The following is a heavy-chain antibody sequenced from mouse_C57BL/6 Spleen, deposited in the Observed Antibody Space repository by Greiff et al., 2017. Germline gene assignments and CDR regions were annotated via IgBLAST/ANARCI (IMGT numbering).Heavy chain of an antibody. CDR1: GYTFTTYP. CDR3: ERGDSSGYWYAY. V-gene: IGHV1-47*01. D-gene: IGHD3-2*02. Sequence: QVQLKQSGAELVKPGASVKMSCKASGYTFTTYPIEWMKQNHGKSLEWIGNFHPYNDDTKYNEKFKGKATLTVEKSSSTVYLELSRLTSDDSAVYACERGDSSGYWYAYWGQGTLVTVSA. CDR2: FHPYNDDT. J-gene: IGHJ3*01.